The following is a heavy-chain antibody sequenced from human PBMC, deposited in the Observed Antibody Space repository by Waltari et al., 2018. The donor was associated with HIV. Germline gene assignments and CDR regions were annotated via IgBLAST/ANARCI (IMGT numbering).Heavy chain of an antibody. J-gene: IGHJ4*02. CDR2: IYPSEDP. CDR1: GGSINNYY. Sequence: QVQLQESGPGLVKPSETLSLTCTVSGGSINNYYWSWVRQPAGRALEWIGRIYPSEDPNYDPALSSLLTLSVDKSKSQFSLKRNSVTAADTAIYYCARDFYFGSADYAYFDAWGQGTRVIVSS. D-gene: IGHD3-10*01. CDR3: ARDFYFGSADYAYFDA. V-gene: IGHV4-4*07.